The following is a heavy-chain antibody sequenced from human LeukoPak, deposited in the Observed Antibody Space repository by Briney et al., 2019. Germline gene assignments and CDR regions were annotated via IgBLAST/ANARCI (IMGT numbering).Heavy chain of an antibody. V-gene: IGHV3-21*01. CDR2: ISSSSSYI. D-gene: IGHD4-11*01. CDR3: ARDAGGAFGNYVNYFDY. Sequence: GGSLRLSCAASGFTFSSYSMNWVRQAPGKGLEWVSSISSSSSYIYYADSVKGRFTISRDNAMNSLYLQMNSLRAEDTAVYYCARDAGGAFGNYVNYFDYWGQGTLVTVSS. J-gene: IGHJ4*02. CDR1: GFTFSSYS.